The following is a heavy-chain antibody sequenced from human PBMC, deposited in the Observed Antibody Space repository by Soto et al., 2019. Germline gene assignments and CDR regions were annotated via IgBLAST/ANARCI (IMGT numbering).Heavy chain of an antibody. CDR2: VIPILGTA. CDR3: ARLGHPGH. J-gene: IGHJ4*02. CDR1: GGSLRNSV. V-gene: IGHV1-69*01. Sequence: QVQLVQFGVEVKKPGSSVKVSCTASGGSLRNSVISWVRQAPAQRLEWMGGVIPILGTANYAQKFQGRVTMTADEATSTAYMDLSSLSPDDTAVYYCARLGHPGHWGPGTLVIVSS.